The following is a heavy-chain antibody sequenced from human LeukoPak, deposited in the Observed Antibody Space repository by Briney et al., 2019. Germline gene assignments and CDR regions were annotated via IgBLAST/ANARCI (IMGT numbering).Heavy chain of an antibody. CDR1: GGSFSGYY. V-gene: IGHV4-34*01. Sequence: PSETLSLTCAVYGGSFSGYYWSWIRQPPGKGLEWIGEINHSGSTNYNPSLKSRVTISVDTSKNQFSLKLSSVTAADTAVYYCARVTMYSSSLNWFDPWGQGTLVTVSS. J-gene: IGHJ5*02. CDR3: ARVTMYSSSLNWFDP. CDR2: INHSGST. D-gene: IGHD6-13*01.